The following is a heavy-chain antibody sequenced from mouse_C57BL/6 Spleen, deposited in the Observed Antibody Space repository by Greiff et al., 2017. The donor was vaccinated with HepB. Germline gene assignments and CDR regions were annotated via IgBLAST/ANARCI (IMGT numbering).Heavy chain of an antibody. D-gene: IGHD1-1*01. J-gene: IGHJ1*03. V-gene: IGHV5-4*01. CDR3: AGEGGGNSYWYLDV. CDR2: ISDGGSYT. CDR1: GFTFSSYA. Sequence: EVHLVESGGGLVKPGGSLKLSCAASGFTFSSYAMSWVRQTPEKRLEWVATISDGGSYTYYPDNVKGRFTISRDNAKNNLYLQMSHLKSEDTAAYYCAGEGGGNSYWYLDVWGTGTSVTVSS.